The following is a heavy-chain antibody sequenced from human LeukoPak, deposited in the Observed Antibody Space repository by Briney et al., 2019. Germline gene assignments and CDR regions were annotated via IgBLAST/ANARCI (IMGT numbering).Heavy chain of an antibody. V-gene: IGHV3-7*01. CDR3: ARDAWIQLWLPHTY. CDR1: GFTFSSYW. D-gene: IGHD5-18*01. Sequence: GGSLRLSCAASGFTFSSYWMSWVRQAPGKGLEWVANIKQDGSEKYYMDSVKGRFTISRDNAKNSLYLQMNSLRAEDTAVYYCARDAWIQLWLPHTYWGQGTLVTVSS. CDR2: IKQDGSEK. J-gene: IGHJ4*02.